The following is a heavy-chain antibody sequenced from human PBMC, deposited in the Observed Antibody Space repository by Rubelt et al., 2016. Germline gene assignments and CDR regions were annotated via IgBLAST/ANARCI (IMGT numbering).Heavy chain of an antibody. CDR1: GGSISSSSYY. CDR2: IYYRGST. D-gene: IGHD3-3*01. CDR3: ARGRFLEWLPPDY. V-gene: IGHV4-39*01. Sequence: QLQLQESGPGLVKPSETLSLTCTVSGGSISSSSYYWGWIRQPPGKGLEWIGRIYYRGSTYYNPSLKSRVPISVETSKNQFSLKLSSVTAADTAVYYCARGRFLEWLPPDYWGQGTLVTVSS. J-gene: IGHJ4*02.